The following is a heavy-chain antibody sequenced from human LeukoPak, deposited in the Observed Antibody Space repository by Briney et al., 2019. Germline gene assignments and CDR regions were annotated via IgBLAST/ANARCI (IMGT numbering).Heavy chain of an antibody. CDR1: GFTFSSYA. V-gene: IGHV3-23*01. Sequence: GRSLRLSCAASGFTFSSYAMSWVRQAPGKGLEWVSDINGSGGTTYYADSVKGRFTISRDNSKNTLYLQMNSLRAEDTAVYYCANPPTVTKTRFDSWGQGTLVTVSS. CDR2: INGSGGTT. CDR3: ANPPTVTKTRFDS. D-gene: IGHD4-17*01. J-gene: IGHJ5*01.